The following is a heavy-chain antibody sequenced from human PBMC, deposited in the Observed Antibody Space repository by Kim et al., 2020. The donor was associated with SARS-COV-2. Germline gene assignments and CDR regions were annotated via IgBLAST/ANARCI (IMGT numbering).Heavy chain of an antibody. D-gene: IGHD6-25*01. Sequence: SVKVSCKASGGTFSSYAISWVRQAPGQGLEWMGGIIPIFGTANYAQKFQGRVTITADESTSTAYMELSSLRSEDTAVYYCARRGPSSASSTYYYGMDVWGQGTTVTVSS. CDR3: ARRGPSSASSTYYYGMDV. J-gene: IGHJ6*02. V-gene: IGHV1-69*13. CDR1: GGTFSSYA. CDR2: IIPIFGTA.